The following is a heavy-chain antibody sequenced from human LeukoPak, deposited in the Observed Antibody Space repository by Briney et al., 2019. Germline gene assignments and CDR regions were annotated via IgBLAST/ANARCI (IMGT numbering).Heavy chain of an antibody. J-gene: IGHJ3*02. V-gene: IGHV4-61*08. D-gene: IGHD2-2*01. CDR2: IYYSGST. Sequence: PSETLSLTCTVSGGSISSGGYYWSWIRQPPGKGLEWIGYIYYSGSTNYNPSLKSRVTISVDTSKNQFSLKLSSVTAADTAVYYCARHRGSTAAMGGDAFDIWGQGTMVTVSS. CDR1: GGSISSGGYY. CDR3: ARHRGSTAAMGGDAFDI.